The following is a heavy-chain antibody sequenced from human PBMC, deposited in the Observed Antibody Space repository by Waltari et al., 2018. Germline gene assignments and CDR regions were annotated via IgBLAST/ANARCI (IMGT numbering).Heavy chain of an antibody. CDR1: GYTFTGYY. D-gene: IGHD4-17*01. CDR2: INPNRGGT. J-gene: IGHJ4*02. Sequence: QVQLVQSGAEVKKPGASVKVSCKASGYTFTGYYMHWVRQAPGQGLEWMGWINPNRGGTNYAQKFQGRVTMTRDTSISTAYMELSRLRSDDTAVYYCARAYYGDYRFDYWGQGTLVTVSS. CDR3: ARAYYGDYRFDY. V-gene: IGHV1-2*02.